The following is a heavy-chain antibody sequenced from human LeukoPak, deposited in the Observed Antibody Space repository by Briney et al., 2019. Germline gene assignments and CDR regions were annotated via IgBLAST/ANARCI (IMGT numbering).Heavy chain of an antibody. CDR3: ARLSGATPKRNFDY. D-gene: IGHD1-26*01. V-gene: IGHV4-34*01. J-gene: IGHJ4*02. CDR1: GGSFSGYY. Sequence: SETLSLTCAVYGGSFSGYYWSWIRQPPGKGLEWIGEINHSGSTNYNPSLKSRVTISVDTSKNQFSLKLSSVTAADPAVYYCARLSGATPKRNFDYWGQGTLVTVSS. CDR2: INHSGST.